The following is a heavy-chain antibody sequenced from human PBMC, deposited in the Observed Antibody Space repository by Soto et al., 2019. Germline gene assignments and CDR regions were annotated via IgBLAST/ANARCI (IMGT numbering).Heavy chain of an antibody. V-gene: IGHV4-59*01. CDR1: GASISNKY. D-gene: IGHD6-19*01. Sequence: QVQLQESGPGLVKPSETMSLTCTASGASISNKYWNWIQQPPGKGLEWIGHIYNGERTNYNPSLKSRVTISVDTSKNQFSLKLGSVTAADTAVYYCVQTTGWPGFDYWGQGILVTVSS. CDR2: IYNGERT. CDR3: VQTTGWPGFDY. J-gene: IGHJ4*02.